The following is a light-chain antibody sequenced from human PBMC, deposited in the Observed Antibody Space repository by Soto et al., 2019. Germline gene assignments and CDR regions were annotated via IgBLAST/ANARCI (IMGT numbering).Light chain of an antibody. CDR1: QSVSSSN. CDR3: QQYNNWPPWT. V-gene: IGKV3-15*01. CDR2: GAS. Sequence: ESVLTQSPGTLSLSPGERATLSCRASQSVSSSNLAWYQQKPGQAPRLLIYGASTRATGIPARFSGSGSGTEFTLTISSLQSEDFAVYYCQQYNNWPPWTFGQGTKVDIK. J-gene: IGKJ1*01.